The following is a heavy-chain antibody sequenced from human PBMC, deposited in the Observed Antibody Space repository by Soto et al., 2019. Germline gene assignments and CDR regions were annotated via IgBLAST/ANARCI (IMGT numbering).Heavy chain of an antibody. CDR3: ARDPSSSWYYFDY. V-gene: IGHV3-33*01. J-gene: IGHJ4*02. Sequence: QVQLVESGGGVVQPGRSLRLSCAASGFTFSSYGMHWVRQAPGKGLEWVAVIWYDGSNKYYADSVKGRFTISRDNXKNTLYLQMNSLRAEDTAVYYCARDPSSSWYYFDYWGQGTLVTVSS. D-gene: IGHD6-13*01. CDR1: GFTFSSYG. CDR2: IWYDGSNK.